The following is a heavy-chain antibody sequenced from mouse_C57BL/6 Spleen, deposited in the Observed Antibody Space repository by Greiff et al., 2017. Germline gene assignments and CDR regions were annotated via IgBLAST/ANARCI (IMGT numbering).Heavy chain of an antibody. Sequence: VQLQQPGAELVKPGASVKLSCKASGYTFTSYWMHWVKQRPGRGLEWIGRIGPNSGGTKYNEKVKSKATLTVDKPSSTAYMQLSSLTSEDSAVYYCAREGYSNYVRDFDYWGQGTTLTVSS. J-gene: IGHJ2*01. V-gene: IGHV1-72*01. CDR3: AREGYSNYVRDFDY. CDR1: GYTFTSYW. D-gene: IGHD2-5*01. CDR2: IGPNSGGT.